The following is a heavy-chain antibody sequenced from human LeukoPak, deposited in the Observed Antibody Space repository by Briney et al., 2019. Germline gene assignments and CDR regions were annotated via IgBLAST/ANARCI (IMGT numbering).Heavy chain of an antibody. Sequence: GGSLRLSCAASGFTFSSYWMSWVRQAPGKGLEWVANIKQDGSEKYYVNSVKGRFTMSRVNAKNSLYLQMNSLRAEDTAVYYCARGGTYYRSWGQGTLVTVSS. J-gene: IGHJ5*02. CDR3: ARGGTYYRS. CDR1: GFTFSSYW. V-gene: IGHV3-7*01. CDR2: IKQDGSEK. D-gene: IGHD1-26*01.